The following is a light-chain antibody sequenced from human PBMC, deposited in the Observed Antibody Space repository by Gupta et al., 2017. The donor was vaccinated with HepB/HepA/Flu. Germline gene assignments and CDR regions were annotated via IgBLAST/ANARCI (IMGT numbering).Light chain of an antibody. Sequence: QSALTQPPSVSGAPGQCVTISCTGSSSNIGAGYVVHWYQQLPGTAPKLLIYDTNSRPSGVPDRFSGSKSGTAASLAITGLQAEDEADYYCQSYDSSLSDVLFGGGTKLTVL. CDR2: DTN. J-gene: IGLJ2*01. V-gene: IGLV1-40*01. CDR1: SSNIGAGYV. CDR3: QSYDSSLSDVL.